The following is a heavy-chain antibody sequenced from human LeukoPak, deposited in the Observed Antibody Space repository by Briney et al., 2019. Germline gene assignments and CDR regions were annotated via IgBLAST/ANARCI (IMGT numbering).Heavy chain of an antibody. V-gene: IGHV3-23*01. CDR3: AKDGWRCSGGSCYYRVAEYFQH. CDR2: ISGNGGST. J-gene: IGHJ1*01. CDR1: GFTFSSYA. Sequence: GVSLRLSCAASGFTFSSYAMSWVRQAPGKGLEWVSAISGNGGSTYSADSVKGRFTISRDNSKNTLYLQMNSLRAEDTAVYYCAKDGWRCSGGSCYYRVAEYFQHWGQGTLVTVSS. D-gene: IGHD2-15*01.